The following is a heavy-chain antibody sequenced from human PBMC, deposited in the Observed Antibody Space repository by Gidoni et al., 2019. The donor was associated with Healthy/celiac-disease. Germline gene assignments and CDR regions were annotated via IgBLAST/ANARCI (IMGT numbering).Heavy chain of an antibody. D-gene: IGHD6-6*01. CDR1: GFTFSSYA. CDR2: ISYDGSNK. Sequence: QVQLVESGGGVVQPGRSLRLSWAASGFTFSSYAMHWVRQAPGKGLEWVAVISYDGSNKYYADSVKGRFTISRDNSKNTLYLQMNSLRAEDTAVYYCARDQAAQPFDYWGQGTLVTVSS. CDR3: ARDQAAQPFDY. J-gene: IGHJ4*02. V-gene: IGHV3-30-3*01.